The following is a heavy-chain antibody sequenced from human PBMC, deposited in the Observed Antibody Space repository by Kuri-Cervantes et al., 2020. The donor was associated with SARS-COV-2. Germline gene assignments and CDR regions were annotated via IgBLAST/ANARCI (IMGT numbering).Heavy chain of an antibody. Sequence: SVKVSCKASGGTFSSYAISWVRQAPGQGLEWMGGVIPIFGTANYAQKFQGRVTITADESTGTAYMELSSLRSEDTAVYYCARGHAYSSSSVRYYYGMDVWGQGTTVTVSS. V-gene: IGHV1-69*13. D-gene: IGHD6-6*01. CDR1: GGTFSSYA. CDR2: VIPIFGTA. CDR3: ARGHAYSSSSVRYYYGMDV. J-gene: IGHJ6*02.